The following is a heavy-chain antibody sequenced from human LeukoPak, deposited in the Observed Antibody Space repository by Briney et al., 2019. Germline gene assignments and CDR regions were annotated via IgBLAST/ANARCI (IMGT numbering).Heavy chain of an antibody. Sequence: GGSLRLSCAASGFTFSIYAMTWVRQAPGKGLEWVSAITGGGTTYYADSVKGRFTISRDNSKNTLYLQMNSLTDEDTALYYCARRGYCSVDDCFPFDYWGQGSLVTVSS. CDR2: ITGGGTT. J-gene: IGHJ4*02. CDR3: ARRGYCSVDDCFPFDY. D-gene: IGHD2-15*01. CDR1: GFTFSIYA. V-gene: IGHV3-23*01.